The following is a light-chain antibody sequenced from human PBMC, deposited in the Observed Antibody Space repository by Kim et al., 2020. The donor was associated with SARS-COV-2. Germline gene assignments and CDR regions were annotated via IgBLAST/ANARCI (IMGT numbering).Light chain of an antibody. CDR2: NNSDGTH. CDR3: QTWATGMQV. CDR1: SGHSTYA. Sequence: ASVRLTCTLRSGHSTYAIAWHQLQPGKGPRFLLKNNSDGTHTKGDGIPDRFSGYNSGAERYLIISSLHSEDEADYYCQTWATGMQVFGGGTQLTVL. J-gene: IGLJ3*02. V-gene: IGLV4-69*01.